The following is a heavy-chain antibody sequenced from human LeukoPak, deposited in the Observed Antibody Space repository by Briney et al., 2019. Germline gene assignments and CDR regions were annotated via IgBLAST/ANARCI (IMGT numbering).Heavy chain of an antibody. CDR3: ARDGGFGGPGGDNWFDS. V-gene: IGHV3-66*02. D-gene: IGHD3-16*01. Sequence: PGGSLRLTCAASGFTVSAKYMSWVRQGPGKGLDWISSIYSDGGTNYADSVKGRFTISRDNSKNTLYLQVNSLRPEDTAVYYCARDGGFGGPGGDNWFDSWGQGALVTVSS. CDR2: IYSDGGT. CDR1: GFTVSAKY. J-gene: IGHJ5*01.